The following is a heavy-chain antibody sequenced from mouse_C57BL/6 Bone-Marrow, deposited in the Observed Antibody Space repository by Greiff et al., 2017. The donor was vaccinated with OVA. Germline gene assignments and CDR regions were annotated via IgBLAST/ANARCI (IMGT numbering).Heavy chain of an antibody. CDR1: GFNIKDDY. J-gene: IGHJ3*01. Sequence: VHVKQSGAELVRPGASVKLSCTASGFNIKDDYMHWVKQRPEQGLEWIGWIDPENGDTEYASKFQGKATITADTSSNTAYLQLSSLTSEDTAVYYCTTDYGSRGAWFAYWGQGTLVTVSA. CDR3: TTDYGSRGAWFAY. V-gene: IGHV14-4*01. CDR2: IDPENGDT. D-gene: IGHD1-1*01.